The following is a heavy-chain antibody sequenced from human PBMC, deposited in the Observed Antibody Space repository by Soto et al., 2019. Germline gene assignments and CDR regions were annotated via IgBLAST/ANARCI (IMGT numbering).Heavy chain of an antibody. D-gene: IGHD3-22*01. CDR1: GGSISSYY. CDR3: ASQYYYDRSGYYPDY. CDR2: IYYSGST. Sequence: SETLSLTCTVSGGSISSYYWSWIRQPPGKGLEWIGYIYYSGSTNYNPSLKSRVTISVDTSKNQFSLKLSSVTAADTAVYYCASQYYYDRSGYYPDYWGQGTLVTVSS. V-gene: IGHV4-59*08. J-gene: IGHJ4*02.